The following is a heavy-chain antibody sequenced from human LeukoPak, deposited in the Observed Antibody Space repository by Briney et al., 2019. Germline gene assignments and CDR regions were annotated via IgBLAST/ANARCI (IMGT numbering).Heavy chain of an antibody. J-gene: IGHJ4*02. CDR1: GLTFSSYW. CDR2: IKQDGSGK. V-gene: IGHV3-7*01. D-gene: IGHD6-19*01. Sequence: GGSLRLSCAASGLTFSSYWMSWVRQAPGKGLEWVANIKQDGSGKYYVDSVKGRFTISRDNAKNSLYLQLNSLRAEDTAVYYCARSPYTSGWYGVGYWGQGTLVTVSS. CDR3: ARSPYTSGWYGVGY.